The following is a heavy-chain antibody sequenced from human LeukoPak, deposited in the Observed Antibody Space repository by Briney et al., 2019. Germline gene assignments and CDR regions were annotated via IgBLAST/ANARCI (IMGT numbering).Heavy chain of an antibody. V-gene: IGHV3-23*01. CDR3: ARDLLGYNYHYMDV. J-gene: IGHJ6*03. CDR2: ISGSGGIT. Sequence: GGSLRLSCATSGFSFSSCAMNWVRQAPGKGLEWVSGISGSGGITHYADSVRGRFTISRDNSKNTLHLQMNSLRAEDTAVYFCARDLLGYNYHYMDVWGKGTTVTVSS. D-gene: IGHD3-16*02. CDR1: GFSFSSCA.